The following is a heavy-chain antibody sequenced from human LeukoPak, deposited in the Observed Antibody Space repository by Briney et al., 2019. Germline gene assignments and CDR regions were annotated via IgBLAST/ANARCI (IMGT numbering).Heavy chain of an antibody. D-gene: IGHD3-10*01. J-gene: IGHJ4*02. CDR2: IYHSGST. CDR3: AKDGTRPFYGSGSYYNYFDS. CDR1: GGSFNGYY. V-gene: IGHV4-34*01. Sequence: SETLSLTCAVYGGSFNGYYWSWIRQPPGKGLEWIGSIYHSGSTYYNPSLKSRVTISVDTSKNQLSLKLSSVTAADTAVYYCAKDGTRPFYGSGSYYNYFDSWGQGTLVTVSS.